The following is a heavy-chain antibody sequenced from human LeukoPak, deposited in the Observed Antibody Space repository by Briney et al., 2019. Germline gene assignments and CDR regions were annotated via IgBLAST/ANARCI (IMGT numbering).Heavy chain of an antibody. Sequence: GASVKVSCKASGYTFTSYYMHWVRQAPGQGLEWMGIINPSGGSTSYAQKFQGRVTMTRDMSTSTVYMELSSLRSEDTAVYYCARDAGYYDSSGYNPYFYYYCMDVWGKGTTVTVSS. J-gene: IGHJ6*03. CDR2: INPSGGST. CDR1: GYTFTSYY. V-gene: IGHV1-46*01. CDR3: ARDAGYYDSSGYNPYFYYYCMDV. D-gene: IGHD3-22*01.